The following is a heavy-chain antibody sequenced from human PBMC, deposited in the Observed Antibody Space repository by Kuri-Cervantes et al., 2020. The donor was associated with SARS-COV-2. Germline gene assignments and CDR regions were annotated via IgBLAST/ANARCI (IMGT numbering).Heavy chain of an antibody. J-gene: IGHJ6*03. V-gene: IGHV4-34*01. CDR3: ARLRRHNNGWFAPGYYMDV. CDR2: INHSGST. CDR1: GGSFRGYY. Sequence: SQTLSLTCAVYGGSFRGYYWSWIRQSPGKGLEWIGEINHSGSTNYNPSLKSRVTISLDTSKNQSSLNLTSVTAPDTAVYYCARLRRHNNGWFAPGYYMDVWGKGTTVTVSS. D-gene: IGHD6-19*01.